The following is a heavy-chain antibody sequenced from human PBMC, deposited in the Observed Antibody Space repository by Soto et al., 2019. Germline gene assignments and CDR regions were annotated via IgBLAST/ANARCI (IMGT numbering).Heavy chain of an antibody. V-gene: IGHV3-23*01. CDR2: ISGSGGST. CDR1: GFTFSSYA. Sequence: EVQLLESGGGLVQPGGSLRLSCAASGFTFSSYAMSWVRQAPGKGLEWVSAISGSGGSTYYSDSVKGRFTISRDNSKNELSLQMNSLRAEDTAVYYCAIGGDDSSGYYGAIDYWGQGTLVTVSS. CDR3: AIGGDDSSGYYGAIDY. J-gene: IGHJ4*02. D-gene: IGHD3-22*01.